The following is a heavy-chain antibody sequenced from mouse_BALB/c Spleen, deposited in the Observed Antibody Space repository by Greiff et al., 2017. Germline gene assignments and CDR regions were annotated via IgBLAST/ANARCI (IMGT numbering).Heavy chain of an antibody. Sequence: VKLMESGAELVRPGVSVKISCKGSGYTFTDYAMHWVKQSHAKSLAWIGVISTYYGDASYNQKFKGKATMTVDKSSSTAYMELARLTSEDSAIYYCARSGDGYYVKAMDYWGQGTSVTVSS. D-gene: IGHD2-3*01. CDR2: ISTYYGDA. V-gene: IGHV1S137*01. CDR1: GYTFTDYA. J-gene: IGHJ4*01. CDR3: ARSGDGYYVKAMDY.